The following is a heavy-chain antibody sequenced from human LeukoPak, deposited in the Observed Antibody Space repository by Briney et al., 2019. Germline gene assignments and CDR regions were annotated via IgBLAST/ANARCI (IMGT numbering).Heavy chain of an antibody. CDR1: EFSVGSNY. CDR2: IYSGGST. J-gene: IGHJ4*02. D-gene: IGHD5-18*01. Sequence: GGSLRLSCAASEFSVGSNYMTWVRQAPGKGLEWVSLIYSGGSTYYADSVKGRFTISRDNSKNSLYLQMNSLRTEDTALYYCAKGDTTMDTTLDYWGQGTLVTVSS. CDR3: AKGDTTMDTTLDY. V-gene: IGHV3-53*05.